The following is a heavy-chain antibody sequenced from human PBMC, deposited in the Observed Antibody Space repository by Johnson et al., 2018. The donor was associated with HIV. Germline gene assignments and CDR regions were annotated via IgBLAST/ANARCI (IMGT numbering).Heavy chain of an antibody. CDR1: GFTVSSNY. J-gene: IGHJ3*02. CDR2: IYSGGST. D-gene: IGHD2-15*01. V-gene: IGHV3-66*02. CDR3: AREGRGAPHDAFDI. Sequence: EVQLVESGGGFVQPGGSLRLSCAASGFTVSSNYMSWVRQAPGKGLEWVSVIYSGGSTYYADSVKGRFTISRDNSKNTLYLQMNSLRAEDTAVYYCAREGRGAPHDAFDIWGQGTMVTVSS.